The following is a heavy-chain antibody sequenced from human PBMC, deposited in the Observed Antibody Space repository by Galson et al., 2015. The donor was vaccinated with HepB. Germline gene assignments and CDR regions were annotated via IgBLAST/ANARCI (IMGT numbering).Heavy chain of an antibody. CDR3: ARVSLRAFDI. V-gene: IGHV3-48*01. CDR1: GFTFSRYA. J-gene: IGHJ3*02. CDR2: ICKGGDII. D-gene: IGHD3-10*01. Sequence: SLRLSCAASGFTFSRYAMNWVRQAPGKGLEWVSYICKGGDIIFYADSVKGRFTISRDTAQNSVSLLMNNLRADDTAVYYCARVSLRAFDICGPETSVSVSS.